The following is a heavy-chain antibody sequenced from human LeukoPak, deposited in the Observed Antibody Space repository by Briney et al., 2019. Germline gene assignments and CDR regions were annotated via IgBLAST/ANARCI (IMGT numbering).Heavy chain of an antibody. Sequence: SETLSLTCSVYGGSFSGYYWTWIRQTPEKGLEWIGEMNPSGRTTYNPSLKSRVTISVDTSKNQFSLELSSVTAADTAVYYCARGRQDVTMIVVVMTAVSYYLDVWGKGTTVTVS. D-gene: IGHD3-22*01. CDR3: ARGRQDVTMIVVVMTAVSYYLDV. V-gene: IGHV4-34*01. J-gene: IGHJ6*03. CDR2: MNPSGRT. CDR1: GGSFSGYY.